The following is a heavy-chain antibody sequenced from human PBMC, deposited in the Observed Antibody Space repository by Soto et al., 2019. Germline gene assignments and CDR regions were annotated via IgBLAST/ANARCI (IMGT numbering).Heavy chain of an antibody. CDR1: GFTFSSYA. Sequence: LRLSCAASGFTFSSYAMHWVRQAPGKGLEWVAVISYDGSNKYYADSVKGRFTISRDNSKNTLYLQMNSLRAEDTAVYYCARDIWCGGDCFSYGMDVWGQGTTVTVSS. V-gene: IGHV3-30-3*01. CDR2: ISYDGSNK. J-gene: IGHJ6*02. CDR3: ARDIWCGGDCFSYGMDV. D-gene: IGHD2-21*02.